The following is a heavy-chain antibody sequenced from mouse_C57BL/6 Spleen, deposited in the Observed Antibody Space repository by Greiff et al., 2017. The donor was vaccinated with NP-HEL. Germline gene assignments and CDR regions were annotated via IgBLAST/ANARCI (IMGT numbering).Heavy chain of an antibody. J-gene: IGHJ2*01. CDR1: GYTFTSYW. CDR3: ARDYYGSSDD. CDR2: IHPNSGST. Sequence: VKLQQPGAELVKPGASVKLSCKASGYTFTSYWMHWVKQRPGQGLEWIGMIHPNSGSTNYNEKFKSKATLTVDKSSSTAYMQLSSLTSEDSAVYYCARDYYGSSDDWGQGTTLTVSS. D-gene: IGHD1-1*01. V-gene: IGHV1-64*01.